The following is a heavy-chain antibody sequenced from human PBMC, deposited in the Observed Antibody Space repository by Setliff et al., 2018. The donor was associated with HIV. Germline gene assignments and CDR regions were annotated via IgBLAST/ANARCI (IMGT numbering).Heavy chain of an antibody. D-gene: IGHD6-13*01. CDR3: ARGGSNSWFTALLDY. CDR2: INSDGSST. CDR1: GFTFSGYW. Sequence: GGSLRLSCAASGFTFSGYWMHWVRQAPGKGLVWVSRINSDGSSTTYADSVKGQFTISRDNAKNTLYLQMNSLRAEDTAVYYCARGGSNSWFTALLDYWGQGALVTVSS. V-gene: IGHV3-74*01. J-gene: IGHJ4*02.